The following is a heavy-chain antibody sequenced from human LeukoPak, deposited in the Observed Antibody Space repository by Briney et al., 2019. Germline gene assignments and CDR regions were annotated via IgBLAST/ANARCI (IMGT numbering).Heavy chain of an antibody. V-gene: IGHV4-39*01. CDR1: GGSISSSSYY. J-gene: IGHJ4*02. Sequence: PSETLSLTCTVSGGSISSSSYYWGWIRQPPGKGLEWIGSIYYSGSTYYNPSLKGRVTISVDTSKIQFSLKLSSVTAADTAVYYCARHRVGATGLGTGPISFDYWGQGTLVTVSS. CDR3: ARHRVGATGLGTGPISFDY. D-gene: IGHD1-26*01. CDR2: IYYSGST.